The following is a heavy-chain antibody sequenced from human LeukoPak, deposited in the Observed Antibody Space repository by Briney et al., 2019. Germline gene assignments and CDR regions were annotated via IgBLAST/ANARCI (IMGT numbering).Heavy chain of an antibody. J-gene: IGHJ4*02. V-gene: IGHV3-66*01. Sequence: GGSLRLSCAASGFTVSINYMSWVRQAPGKGLEWVSVIYSGGSTYYADSVKGRFTISRDNSKNTLYLQMNSLRVEDTAVYYCARDPDSGLYEGTDYWGQGTLVTVSS. CDR2: IYSGGST. CDR1: GFTVSINY. CDR3: ARDPDSGLYEGTDY. D-gene: IGHD1-26*01.